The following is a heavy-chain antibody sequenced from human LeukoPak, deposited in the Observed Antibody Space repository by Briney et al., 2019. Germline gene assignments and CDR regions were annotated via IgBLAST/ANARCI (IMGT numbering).Heavy chain of an antibody. J-gene: IGHJ5*02. CDR2: IHYGGRT. CDR3: AREPPMWQLVLGNWFDP. D-gene: IGHD6-6*01. CDR1: GGSISSYY. Sequence: PSETLSLTCTVSGGSISSYYWSWIRQPPGKRLEWIGYIHYGGRTHYNPSLKSRVSTSVDTSKNQFSLKLSSVTAADTAVYYCAREPPMWQLVLGNWFDPWGQGTLVTVSS. V-gene: IGHV4-59*12.